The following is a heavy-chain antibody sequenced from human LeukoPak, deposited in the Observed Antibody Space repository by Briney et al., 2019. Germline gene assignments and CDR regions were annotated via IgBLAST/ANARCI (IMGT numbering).Heavy chain of an antibody. D-gene: IGHD4-11*01. V-gene: IGHV3-11*01. CDR1: GFTFSDYY. CDR2: ISSSGSTI. Sequence: EGSLRLSCAASGFTFSDYYMSWIRQAPGKGLEWVSYISSSGSTIYYADSVKGRFTISRDNAKDSLYLQMNSLRAEDTAVYYCARDPGNTVTTSEYYMDVWGKGTTVTVSS. CDR3: ARDPGNTVTTSEYYMDV. J-gene: IGHJ6*03.